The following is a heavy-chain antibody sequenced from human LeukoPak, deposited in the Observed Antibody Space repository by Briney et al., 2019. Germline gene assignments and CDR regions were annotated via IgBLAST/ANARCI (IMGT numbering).Heavy chain of an antibody. CDR2: ISHDGTKE. J-gene: IGHJ5*02. V-gene: IGHV3-30-3*01. CDR1: GFTLLAYP. Sequence: GGSLRLSCPASGFTLLAYPMHWVRQPPGKGLEWVAVISHDGTKEYYSDSVQGRFTISRDNSKNTLFLHMNSLRLEDTAIYYCARDYLTVESPGYLDLWGQGTLVTVSS. D-gene: IGHD4-23*01. CDR3: ARDYLTVESPGYLDL.